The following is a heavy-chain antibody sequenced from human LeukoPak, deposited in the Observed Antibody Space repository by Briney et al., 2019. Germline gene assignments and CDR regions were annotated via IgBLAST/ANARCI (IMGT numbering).Heavy chain of an antibody. V-gene: IGHV3-7*01. CDR2: MKQDGSQK. Sequence: GSLRLSCAASGFTFSSFWMSWVRQAPGKGLEWVANMKQDGSQKYYVDSVKGRFTISRDNVQNSLYLQMNSLRAEDTAVYYCARDGGITLVRGVIMGDYYYYYMDVWGRGTTVTVSS. CDR3: ARDGGITLVRGVIMGDYYYYYMDV. D-gene: IGHD3-10*01. CDR1: GFTFSSFW. J-gene: IGHJ6*03.